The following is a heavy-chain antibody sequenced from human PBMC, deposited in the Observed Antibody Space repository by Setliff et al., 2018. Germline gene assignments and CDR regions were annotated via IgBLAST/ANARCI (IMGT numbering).Heavy chain of an antibody. CDR1: GYTFTNYI. J-gene: IGHJ5*02. CDR3: ERLVRHCTRISCQRTSEADL. CDR2: ISAYNGNT. V-gene: IGHV1-18*04. Sequence: ASVKVSCKASGYTFTNYIMNWVRQAPGQGLEWMGWISAYNGNTYHAQKFQDRLSMTTDTSTSTAYMELRSLRADDTAVYYCERLVRHCTRISCQRTSEADLWGQGTQVT. D-gene: IGHD2-15*01.